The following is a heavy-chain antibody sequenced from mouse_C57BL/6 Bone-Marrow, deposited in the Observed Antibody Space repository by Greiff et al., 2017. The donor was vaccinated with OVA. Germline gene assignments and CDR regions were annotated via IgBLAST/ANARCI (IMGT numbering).Heavy chain of an antibody. D-gene: IGHD2-4*01. CDR2: IDPSDSYT. V-gene: IGHV1-69*01. CDR1: GYTFTSYW. J-gene: IGHJ3*01. Sequence: QVQLQQPGAELVMPGASVKLSCKASGYTFTSYWMHWVKQRPGQGLEWIGEIDPSDSYTNYNQKFKGKSTVTVDKSSSTAYMQLSSLTSEDSAVYYCARYYDYDGFAYWGQGTLVTVSA. CDR3: ARYYDYDGFAY.